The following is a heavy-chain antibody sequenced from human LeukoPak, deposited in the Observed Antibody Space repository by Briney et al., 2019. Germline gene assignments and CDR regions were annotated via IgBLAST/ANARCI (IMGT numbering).Heavy chain of an antibody. CDR2: IYSGGST. CDR3: AREDYYDSSGYYYVY. CDR1: GFTVSSNY. J-gene: IGHJ4*02. D-gene: IGHD3-22*01. V-gene: IGHV3-53*05. Sequence: GGSLRLSCAASGFTVSSNYMSWVRQAPGKGLEWVSVIYSGGSTYYADSVKGRFTISRDNSKNTLYLQMNSLRAEDTAVYYCAREDYYDSSGYYYVYWGQGTLVSVSS.